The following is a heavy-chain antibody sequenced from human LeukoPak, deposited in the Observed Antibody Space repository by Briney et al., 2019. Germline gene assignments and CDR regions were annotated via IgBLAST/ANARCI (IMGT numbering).Heavy chain of an antibody. CDR3: AKLSGGRVDP. D-gene: IGHD6-25*01. Sequence: PSETLSLTCTVSDGSISNYYWSWIRQPPGKGLEWIGCIYSSGITTYHPSLRSRLTISVDTSKNQFSLRLSSVTAADTAVYYCAKLSGGRVDPWGQGTLVTVSS. CDR2: IYSSGIT. CDR1: DGSISNYY. J-gene: IGHJ5*02. V-gene: IGHV4-59*08.